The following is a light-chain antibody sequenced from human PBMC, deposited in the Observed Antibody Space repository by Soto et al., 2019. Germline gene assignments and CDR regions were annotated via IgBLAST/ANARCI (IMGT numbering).Light chain of an antibody. CDR3: QQYNNWART. J-gene: IGKJ1*01. V-gene: IGKV3-15*01. CDR2: GSS. CDR1: QSVSSN. Sequence: EIVMTQSPATLSVSPGERATLSCRASQSVSSNLAWYQQKPGQAPRLLIYGSSTRATGIPARFSGSGSGTEFTLTISSLKSEDFAVYYCQQYNNWARTFGQGTKVDI.